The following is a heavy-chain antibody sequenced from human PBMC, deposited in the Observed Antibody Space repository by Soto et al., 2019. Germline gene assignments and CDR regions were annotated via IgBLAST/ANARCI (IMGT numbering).Heavy chain of an antibody. CDR2: ISCSGGST. CDR3: AKRDQQC. V-gene: IGHV3-23*01. Sequence: EAQLLESGGDLVQSGGSLRLSCAASGFTFSIYGMTWVRQAPGKGLEWVSAISCSGGSTYYADSVKGRFTISRDNSNNTLYLQMNSLRVEDTAVYYCAKRDQQCWGPGTLVTVSS. J-gene: IGHJ4*02. D-gene: IGHD6-19*01. CDR1: GFTFSIYG.